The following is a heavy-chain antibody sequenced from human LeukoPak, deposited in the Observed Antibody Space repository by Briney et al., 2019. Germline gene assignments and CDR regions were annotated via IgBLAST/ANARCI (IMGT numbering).Heavy chain of an antibody. CDR1: GGTFSSYA. CDR2: IIPIFGTA. J-gene: IGHJ4*02. D-gene: IGHD2-2*01. CDR3: ARGRTSLQYGGGDYFDY. V-gene: IGHV1-69*01. Sequence: SSVKVSCKASGGTFSSYAISWVRQAPGQGLEWMGGIIPIFGTANYAQKFQGRVTITADESTSTAYMELSSLRSEDTAVYYGARGRTSLQYGGGDYFDYWGQGTLVTVSS.